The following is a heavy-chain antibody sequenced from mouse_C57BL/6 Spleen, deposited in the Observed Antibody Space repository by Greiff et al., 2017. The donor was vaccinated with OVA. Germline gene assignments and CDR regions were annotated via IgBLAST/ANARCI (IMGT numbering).Heavy chain of an antibody. CDR2: IYPRDGST. D-gene: IGHD1-1*01. J-gene: IGHJ1*03. Sequence: VKLMESDAELVKPGASVKISCKVSGYTFTDHTIHWMKQRPEQGLEWIGYIYPRDGSTKYNEKFKGKATLTADKSSSTAYMQLNSLTSEDSAVYFCARSGYYGEGYFDVWGTGTTVTVSS. CDR3: ARSGYYGEGYFDV. CDR1: GYTFTDHT. V-gene: IGHV1-78*01.